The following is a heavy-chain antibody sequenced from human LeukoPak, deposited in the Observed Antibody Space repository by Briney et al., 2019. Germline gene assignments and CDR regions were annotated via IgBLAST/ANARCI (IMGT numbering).Heavy chain of an antibody. V-gene: IGHV3-21*01. CDR1: GFTFSSYS. CDR2: ISSSSSYL. CDR3: ARVYSSSSLGLRY. J-gene: IGHJ4*02. Sequence: GGSLRLSCAASGFTFSSYSMNWVRQAPGKGLEWVSSISSSSSYLYYADSVKGRFTISRDNAKNSLYLQMNSLRAEDTAVYYCARVYSSSSLGLRYWGQGTLVTVSS. D-gene: IGHD6-6*01.